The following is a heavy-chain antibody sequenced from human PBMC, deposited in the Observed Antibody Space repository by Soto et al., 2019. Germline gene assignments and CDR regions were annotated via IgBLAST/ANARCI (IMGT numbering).Heavy chain of an antibody. V-gene: IGHV2-70*11. D-gene: IGHD2-15*01. J-gene: IGHJ6*03. Sequence: SGPTMVNPTQTLTLTCTFSGFSLSTIGVGVGWIRQPPGKALEWLARIDWDDDKYYSTSLKTRLTISKDTSKNQVVLTMTNMDPVDTATYYCARSIVVVVAADYYYYMDVWGKGTTVTVSS. CDR2: IDWDDDK. CDR1: GFSLSTIGVG. CDR3: ARSIVVVVAADYYYYMDV.